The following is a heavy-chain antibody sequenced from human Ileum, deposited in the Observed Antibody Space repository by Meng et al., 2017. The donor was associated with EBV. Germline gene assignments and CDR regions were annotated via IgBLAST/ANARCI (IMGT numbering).Heavy chain of an antibody. Sequence: QGQQQQGGAGLLNPSETLSFTCPFYGGSLSGYYWSWIRQPPGKGLEWIGEINHSGSTNYNPSLKSRVTISVDTSKNQFSLKLSSVTAADTAVYYCARGHDYGDYASDYWGQGTLVTVSS. CDR3: ARGHDYGDYASDY. CDR2: INHSGST. J-gene: IGHJ4*02. CDR1: GGSLSGYY. V-gene: IGHV4-34*01. D-gene: IGHD4-17*01.